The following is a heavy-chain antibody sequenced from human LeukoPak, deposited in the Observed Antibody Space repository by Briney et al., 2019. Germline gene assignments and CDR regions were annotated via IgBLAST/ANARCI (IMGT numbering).Heavy chain of an antibody. D-gene: IGHD3-3*01. J-gene: IGHJ1*01. CDR1: GDTFSYHS. Sequence: SVKVSCKTFGDTFSYHSISWVRQASGQGLQWLGGIIPHVGSPRYTESLQDRITITADESTTTAYLELSSLRSDDTAVYYCARGGLVYDYLSGYYAPGLKYFHHWGQGSLVIVSS. V-gene: IGHV1-69*13. CDR3: ARGGLVYDYLSGYYAPGLKYFHH. CDR2: IIPHVGSP.